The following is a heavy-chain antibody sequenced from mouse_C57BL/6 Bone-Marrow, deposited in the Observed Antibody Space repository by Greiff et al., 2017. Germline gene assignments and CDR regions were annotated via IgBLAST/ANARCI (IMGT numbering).Heavy chain of an antibody. J-gene: IGHJ2*01. CDR3: TTDYEDY. CDR1: GFNIKDDY. CDR2: IDPENGDT. D-gene: IGHD1-1*01. Sequence: VQLKQSGAELVRPGASVKLSCTASGFNIKDDYMHWVKQRPEQGLEWIGWIDPENGDTEYASKFQGKATITADTSSNTAYLQLSSLTSEDTAVYYCTTDYEDYWGQGTTLTVSS. V-gene: IGHV14-4*01.